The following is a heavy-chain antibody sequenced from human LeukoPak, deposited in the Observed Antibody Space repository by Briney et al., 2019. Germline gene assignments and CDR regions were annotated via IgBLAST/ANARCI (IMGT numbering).Heavy chain of an antibody. Sequence: GGSLRLSCAASGFTFSSYEMNWVRQAPGKGLEWVSSISSSDSYRKYADSVKGRFTISRDNAKNSLYLQMNSLRAEDTAVYYCARVFDDFDYWGQGTLVTVSS. J-gene: IGHJ4*02. CDR2: ISSSDSYR. CDR3: ARVFDDFDY. D-gene: IGHD3-9*01. CDR1: GFTFSSYE. V-gene: IGHV3-48*03.